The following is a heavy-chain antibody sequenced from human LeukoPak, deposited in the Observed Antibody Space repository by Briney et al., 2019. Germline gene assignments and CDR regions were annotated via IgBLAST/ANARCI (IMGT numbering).Heavy chain of an antibody. CDR3: ARDRQTWGKAVIRYFDY. J-gene: IGHJ4*02. CDR1: GFTFSSYS. Sequence: GGSLRLSCAASGFTFSSYSMNWVRQAPGKGLEWVSSISSSSSYIYYADSVKGRFTISRDNAKNSLYLQMNSLRAEDTAVYYCARDRQTWGKAVIRYFDYWGQGTLVTVSS. V-gene: IGHV3-21*01. CDR2: ISSSSSYI. D-gene: IGHD7-27*01.